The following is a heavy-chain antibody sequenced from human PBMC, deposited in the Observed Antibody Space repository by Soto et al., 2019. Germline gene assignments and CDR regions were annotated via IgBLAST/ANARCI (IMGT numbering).Heavy chain of an antibody. D-gene: IGHD3-10*01. CDR1: GYTFTSYA. CDR2: INAGNGET. CDR3: ASVLMVRGVIGFDFDY. J-gene: IGHJ4*02. Sequence: ASVKVSCKASGYTFTSYAMHWVRQAPGQRLEWMGWINAGNGETIYARKFQGRVTMTEDTSTDTAYMELSSLRSEDTAVYYCASVLMVRGVIGFDFDYWGQGTLVTVSS. V-gene: IGHV1-3*01.